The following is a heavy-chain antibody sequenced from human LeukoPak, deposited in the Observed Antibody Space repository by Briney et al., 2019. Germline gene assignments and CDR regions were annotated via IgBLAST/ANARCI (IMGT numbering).Heavy chain of an antibody. Sequence: SGGSLRLSCAASGFTFSSYSMNWVRQAPGKGLEWVSYISSSSSTIYYADSVKGRFTISRDKSKNTLYLQMNSLRAEDTAVYYCARGPSGYHNTGGQGTLVTVSS. V-gene: IGHV3-48*01. CDR1: GFTFSSYS. D-gene: IGHD5-12*01. CDR2: ISSSSSTI. J-gene: IGHJ4*02. CDR3: ARGPSGYHNT.